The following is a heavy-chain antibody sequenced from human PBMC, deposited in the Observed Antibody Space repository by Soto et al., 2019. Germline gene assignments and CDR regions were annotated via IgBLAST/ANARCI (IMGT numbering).Heavy chain of an antibody. CDR3: AASGIGYYYYMDV. CDR2: INHSGST. Sequence: PSETLSLTCAVYGGSFSGYYWSWIRQPPGKGLEWIGEINHSGSTNYNPSLKSRVTISVDTSKNQFSLKLSSVTAADTAVYYCAASGIGYYYYMDVWGKGTTVTVSS. D-gene: IGHD3-10*01. J-gene: IGHJ6*03. CDR1: GGSFSGYY. V-gene: IGHV4-34*01.